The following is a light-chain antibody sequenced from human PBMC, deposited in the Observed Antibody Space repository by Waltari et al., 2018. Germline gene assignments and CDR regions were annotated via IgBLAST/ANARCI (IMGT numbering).Light chain of an antibody. J-gene: IGKJ1*01. V-gene: IGKV3-20*01. CDR1: QSVGKS. CDR2: DAS. Sequence: EIVLTQSPGTLSSSPGERATLSRRASQSVGKSLAWYQQKPGQAPRLLNYDASSRATGIPDRFSGSGSGTDFSLTISRLKPEDFSVYYCQHYVTLPATFGKGTKVEV. CDR3: QHYVTLPAT.